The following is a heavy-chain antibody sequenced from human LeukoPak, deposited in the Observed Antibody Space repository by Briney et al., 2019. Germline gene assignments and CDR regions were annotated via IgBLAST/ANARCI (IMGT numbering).Heavy chain of an antibody. V-gene: IGHV3-48*03. CDR2: ISSSGSTI. J-gene: IGHJ3*02. CDR1: GFTFSSYE. D-gene: IGHD4-23*01. Sequence: GGSLRLSCAASGFTFSSYEMNWVRQAPGKGLEWVSYISSSGSTIYYADSVKGRFTISRDNAKNTLYLQMNSLRAEDTAVYYCAKTVALYDAFDIWGQGTMVTVSS. CDR3: AKTVALYDAFDI.